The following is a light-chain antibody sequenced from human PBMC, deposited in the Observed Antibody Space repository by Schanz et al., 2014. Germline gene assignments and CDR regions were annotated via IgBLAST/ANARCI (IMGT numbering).Light chain of an antibody. CDR1: SSDIGAYNY. CDR3: SSYTSSTLGV. CDR2: DVD. Sequence: QSALTQPASVSGAPGQSITISCTGTSSDIGAYNYVSWYQQHPGKAPKLILYDVDRRPSAVSDRFSGSRSGNTASLTISGLQAEDEADYYCSSYTSSTLGVFGGGTKLTVL. V-gene: IGLV2-14*03. J-gene: IGLJ3*02.